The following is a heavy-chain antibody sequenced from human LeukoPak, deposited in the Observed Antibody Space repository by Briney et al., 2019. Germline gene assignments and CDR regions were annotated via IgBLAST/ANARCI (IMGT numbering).Heavy chain of an antibody. CDR3: ARAPPLLDYYYGMGV. CDR2: INPNSGGT. J-gene: IGHJ6*02. CDR1: GYTFTGYY. D-gene: IGHD2-15*01. V-gene: IGHV1-2*02. Sequence: ASVKVSCKGSGYTFTGYYMHWVRQAPGQGLEWMGWINPNSGGTNYAQKFQGRVTMTRDTSISTAYMELSRLRSDDTAVYYCARAPPLLDYYYGMGVWGQGTTVTVSS.